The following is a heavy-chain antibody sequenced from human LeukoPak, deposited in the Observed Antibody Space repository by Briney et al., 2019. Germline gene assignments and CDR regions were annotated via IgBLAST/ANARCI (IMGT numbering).Heavy chain of an antibody. J-gene: IGHJ4*02. CDR2: ISESGDNT. CDR3: AKFRAVAGIDY. D-gene: IGHD6-19*01. V-gene: IGHV3-23*01. Sequence: PGGSLRLSCAASGFTFSNYAMSWVRQAPGKGLEWVSGISESGDNTYYADSVEGRLTISRDNSEYTLYLQMNSLRAEDTAVYFCAKFRAVAGIDYWGQGTLVTVSS. CDR1: GFTFSNYA.